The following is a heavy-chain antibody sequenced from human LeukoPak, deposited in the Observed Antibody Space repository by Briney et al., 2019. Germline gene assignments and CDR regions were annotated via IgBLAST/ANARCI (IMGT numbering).Heavy chain of an antibody. CDR3: ARGSSGWTGFDYFDY. CDR1: GFSFSDYC. D-gene: IGHD6-19*01. J-gene: IGHJ4*02. CDR2: ISNSGSNSNSNI. V-gene: IGHV3-69-1*01. Sequence: GGSLRLSCAASGFSFSDYCMNWVRQAPGKGLEWVSSISNSGSNSNSNIYYSDSLKGRFTISRDDAKNSLYLQINSLRVEDTAVYYCARGSSGWTGFDYFDYWGQGALVTVSS.